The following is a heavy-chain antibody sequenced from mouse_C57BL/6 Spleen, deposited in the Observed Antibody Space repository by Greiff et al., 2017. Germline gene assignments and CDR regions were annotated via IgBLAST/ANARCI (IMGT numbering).Heavy chain of an antibody. CDR2: IYPGDGDT. CDR3: ARRSSNYEYFDV. J-gene: IGHJ1*03. D-gene: IGHD2-5*01. V-gene: IGHV1-82*01. Sequence: VQLQASGPELVKPGASVKISCKASGYAFSSSWMNWVKQRPGKGLEWIGRIYPGDGDTNYNGKFKGKATLTADKSSSTAYMQLSSLTSEDSAVYVCARRSSNYEYFDVWGTGTTVTFSS. CDR1: GYAFSSSW.